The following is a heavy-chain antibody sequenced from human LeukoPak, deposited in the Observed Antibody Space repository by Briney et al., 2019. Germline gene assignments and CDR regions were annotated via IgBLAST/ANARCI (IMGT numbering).Heavy chain of an antibody. V-gene: IGHV3-74*01. CDR2: INPDGSTR. CDR1: EFTFSSYW. CDR3: VRSYDY. J-gene: IGHJ4*02. Sequence: PGGSLRLSCAASEFTFSSYWMHWVRQAPGKGLVWVSCINPDGSTRNYADSVKGRFTISRDNAKNTLYLQMNSLKVEGTAVYHCVRSYDYWGQGTLVTVSS.